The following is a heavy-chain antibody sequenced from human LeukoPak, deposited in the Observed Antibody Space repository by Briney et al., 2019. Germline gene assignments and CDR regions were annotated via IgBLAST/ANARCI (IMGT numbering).Heavy chain of an antibody. CDR2: IYSGGST. CDR3: ARGGDYGDYYDAFDI. Sequence: GGSLRLSCAASGFTVSSNYMSWVRQAPGKGLEWVSVIYSGGSTYYADSVKGRFTISRDNSKNTQYLQMNSLRAEDTAVYYCARGGDYGDYYDAFDIWGQGTMVTVSS. V-gene: IGHV3-66*02. CDR1: GFTVSSNY. J-gene: IGHJ3*02. D-gene: IGHD4-17*01.